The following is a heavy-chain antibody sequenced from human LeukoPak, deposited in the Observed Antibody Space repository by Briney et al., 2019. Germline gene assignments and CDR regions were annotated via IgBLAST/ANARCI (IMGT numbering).Heavy chain of an antibody. CDR1: GYTFTGYY. D-gene: IGHD4-17*01. CDR2: INPNSGGT. V-gene: IGHV1-2*02. J-gene: IGHJ4*02. Sequence: ASVKASCKASGYTFTGYYMHWVRQAPGQGLEWMGWINPNSGGTNYAQKFQGRVTMTRDTSISTAYMELSRLRSDDTAVYYCARVRASSFDYGDYAYWGQGTLVTVSS. CDR3: ARVRASSFDYGDYAY.